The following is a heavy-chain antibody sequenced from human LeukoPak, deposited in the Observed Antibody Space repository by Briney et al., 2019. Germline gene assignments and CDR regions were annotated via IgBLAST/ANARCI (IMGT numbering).Heavy chain of an antibody. CDR3: ARDPISYYYDSSGYLKFPYYYGMDV. CDR2: ISSSSSYI. Sequence: PGGSLRLSCAASGFTFSSYSMNWVSQAPGKGLEWVSSISSSSSYIYYADSVKGRFTISRDNAKNSLYLQMNSLRAEDTAVYYCARDPISYYYDSSGYLKFPYYYGMDVWGQGTTVTVSS. CDR1: GFTFSSYS. J-gene: IGHJ6*02. V-gene: IGHV3-21*01. D-gene: IGHD3-22*01.